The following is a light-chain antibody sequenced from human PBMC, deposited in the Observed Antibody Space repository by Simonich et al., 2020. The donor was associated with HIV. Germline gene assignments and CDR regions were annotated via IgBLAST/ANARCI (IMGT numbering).Light chain of an antibody. J-gene: IGLJ3*02. CDR3: CSYAITGTLL. CDR2: EAS. V-gene: IGLV2-23*01. Sequence: QSALTQPASVSGSPGQSITISCTGTNSDVGGYNLVSWYQQHPGKAPTLIISEASNKPAGVSNRFSVSKSGNTASLTISGLQAEDEAYYYCCSYAITGTLLFGGGTKLTVL. CDR1: NSDVGGYNL.